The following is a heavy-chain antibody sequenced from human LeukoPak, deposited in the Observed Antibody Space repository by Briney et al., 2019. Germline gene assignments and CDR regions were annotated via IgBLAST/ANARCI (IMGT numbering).Heavy chain of an antibody. J-gene: IGHJ4*02. CDR2: ISANNGNT. CDR3: ARSPASVPTRGDF. V-gene: IGHV1-18*01. D-gene: IGHD4-17*01. Sequence: ASVKVSCKASGYTFHSYGISWLRQAPGQGLEWMGWISANNGNTNYAQKFQGRVTMTTDTSTSTAYMELRSLRSDDTAVYYCARSPASVPTRGDFWGQGTLVTVSS. CDR1: GYTFHSYG.